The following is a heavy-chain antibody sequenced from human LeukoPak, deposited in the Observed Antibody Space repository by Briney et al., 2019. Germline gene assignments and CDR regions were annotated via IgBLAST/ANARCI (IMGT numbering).Heavy chain of an antibody. J-gene: IGHJ4*02. D-gene: IGHD5-12*01. V-gene: IGHV3-64*02. CDR3: ASLGGYGYGNY. CDR2: ISTDGTGT. Sequence: GGSLRLSCAASGFIFSDYAMHWVRQAPGKGLEYVSAISTDGTGTYYAASVRGRFTISRDNSKNTLYLQMGSLRVEDTAVYYCASLGGYGYGNYWGQGTLVTVSS. CDR1: GFIFSDYA.